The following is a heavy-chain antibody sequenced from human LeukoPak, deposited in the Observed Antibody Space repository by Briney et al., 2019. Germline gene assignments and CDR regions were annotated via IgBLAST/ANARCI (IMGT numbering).Heavy chain of an antibody. CDR3: ARSTTVTSNFDY. J-gene: IGHJ4*02. CDR2: ISYDGSNK. D-gene: IGHD4-17*01. V-gene: IGHV3-30-3*01. Sequence: GRSLRLSCAASGFTFSSYAMHWVRQAPGKGLEWVAVISYDGSNKHYADSVKGRFTISRDNSKNTLYLQMNSLRAEDTAVYYCARSTTVTSNFDYWGQGTLVTVSS. CDR1: GFTFSSYA.